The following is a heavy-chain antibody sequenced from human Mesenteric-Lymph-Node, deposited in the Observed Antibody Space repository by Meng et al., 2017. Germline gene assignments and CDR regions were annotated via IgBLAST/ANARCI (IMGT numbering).Heavy chain of an antibody. D-gene: IGHD3-22*01. CDR1: EFTVSVTY. V-gene: IGHV3-53*04. CDR3: ARVKGWADDSSGFYFDH. Sequence: GESLKISCAASEFTVSVTYMAWVRQAPGTGLDWVSLLSTGGHTYYADSVKGRFTISRHTSKNILFLQMDSLRDDDTAVYYCARVKGWADDSSGFYFDHWGHGTLVTVSS. CDR2: LSTGGHT. J-gene: IGHJ4*01.